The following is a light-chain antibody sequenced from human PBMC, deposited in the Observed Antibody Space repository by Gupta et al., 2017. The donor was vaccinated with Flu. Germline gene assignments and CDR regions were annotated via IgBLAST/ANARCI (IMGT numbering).Light chain of an antibody. Sequence: DIQMTQSPSTLSASVGDRVTITCRASQSINSWLAWYQQKPGKAPKLLINRASNLESGVPSRFSGSGSGTEFTLSISSLQPDDFATYYCQQDIDYPRTFGQGTKLEI. CDR2: RAS. CDR3: QQDIDYPRT. J-gene: IGKJ1*01. CDR1: QSINSW. V-gene: IGKV1-5*03.